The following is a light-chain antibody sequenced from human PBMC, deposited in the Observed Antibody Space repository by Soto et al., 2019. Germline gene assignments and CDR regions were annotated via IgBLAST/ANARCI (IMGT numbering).Light chain of an antibody. CDR1: ESVSSSS. J-gene: IGKJ1*01. CDR2: RTS. CDR3: QHYGNSLWT. Sequence: EVVLTQSPGTLSLSPGERATLSCRASESVSSSSLTWYQQKPGQAPRLLIYRTSNRVTGIPDRFSGSGSGTDFTLTISRLEPEDFAVYFCQHYGNSLWTFGQGTKGEIK. V-gene: IGKV3-20*01.